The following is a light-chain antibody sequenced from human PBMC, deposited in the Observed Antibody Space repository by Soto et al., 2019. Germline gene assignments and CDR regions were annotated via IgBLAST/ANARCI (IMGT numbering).Light chain of an antibody. CDR1: QSAKTY. J-gene: IGKJ2*01. Sequence: EIVMTQSPATLSVSPGDRATLSCRASQSAKTYVAWYQQKPGQAPRLLIYDASSRPTGIPARFSGSGSGTEFTLTISSLQSEDFAVYYCQQYNNWPYTFGQGTKLEIK. V-gene: IGKV3-15*01. CDR2: DAS. CDR3: QQYNNWPYT.